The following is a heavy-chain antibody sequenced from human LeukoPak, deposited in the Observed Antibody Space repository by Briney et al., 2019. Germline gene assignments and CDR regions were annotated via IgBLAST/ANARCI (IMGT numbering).Heavy chain of an antibody. CDR1: GFTFSSYG. V-gene: IGHV3-30*02. D-gene: IGHD4/OR15-4a*01. CDR2: IRYDGSNK. Sequence: GESLRLSCAASGFTFSSYGMHWVRQAPGKGLEWVAFIRYDGSNKYYADSVKGRFTISRDNSKNTLYLQMNSLRAEDTAVYYCARRAGAYSHPYDYWGQGTLVTVSS. J-gene: IGHJ4*02. CDR3: ARRAGAYSHPYDY.